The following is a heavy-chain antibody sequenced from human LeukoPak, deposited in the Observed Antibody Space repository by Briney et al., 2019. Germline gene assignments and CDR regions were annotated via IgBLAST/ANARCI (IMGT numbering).Heavy chain of an antibody. D-gene: IGHD2-2*01. CDR3: ARDMLRYCSSTSCYGGY. CDR1: GFTFSSYG. V-gene: IGHV3-33*01. J-gene: IGHJ4*02. CDR2: IWYDGSNK. Sequence: GGSPRLSCAASGFTFSSYGMHWVRQAPGKGLEWVAVIWYDGSNKYYADSVKGRFTISRDNSKNTLYLQMNSLRAEDTAVYYCARDMLRYCSSTSCYGGYWGQGTLVTVSS.